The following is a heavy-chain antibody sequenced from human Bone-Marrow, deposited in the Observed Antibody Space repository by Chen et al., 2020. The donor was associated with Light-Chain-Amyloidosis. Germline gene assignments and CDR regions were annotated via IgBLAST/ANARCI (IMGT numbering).Heavy chain of an antibody. CDR2: IIPNLGIA. CDR1: GGTFSNFG. CDR3: ATSIAVAGSQNGMDV. D-gene: IGHD6-19*01. V-gene: IGHV1-69*04. J-gene: IGHJ6*02. Sequence: QVQLVQSGAEVKKPGSSVKVSCRTSGGTFSNFGINWVRQAPGQGLELMGRIIPNLGIANYAQKFQDRVTITADKSTSTAYMELSRLRSEDMAMYYCATSIAVAGSQNGMDVWGQGTTVTVSS.